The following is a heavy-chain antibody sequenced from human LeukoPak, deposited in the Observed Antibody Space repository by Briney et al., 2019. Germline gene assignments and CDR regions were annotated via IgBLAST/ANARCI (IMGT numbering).Heavy chain of an antibody. CDR2: ISSGSGNM. Sequence: QPGGSLRLSCAASGFTFNNYIMTWVRQAPGRGLEWVSYISSGSGNMYYADSVKGRFTISRDNAKKSLYLQMNSLRDEDTAVYYWARAGLGYSWVYDYWGQGTLVTVSS. CDR3: ARAGLGYSWVYDY. CDR1: GFTFNNYI. V-gene: IGHV3-48*02. J-gene: IGHJ4*02. D-gene: IGHD5-18*01.